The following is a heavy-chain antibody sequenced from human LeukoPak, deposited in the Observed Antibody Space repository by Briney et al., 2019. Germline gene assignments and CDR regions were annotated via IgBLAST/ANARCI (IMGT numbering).Heavy chain of an antibody. D-gene: IGHD5-18*01. CDR1: GGSFSGYY. CDR3: ARGGRLAWIQLWFGLDY. CDR2: INHSGST. V-gene: IGHV4-34*01. J-gene: IGHJ4*02. Sequence: PSETLSLTCAVYGGSFSGYYWSWIRQPPGKGLEWIGEINHSGSTNYNPSLKSRVTISVDTSKNQFSLKLSSVTAADTAVYYCARGGRLAWIQLWFGLDYWGQGTLVTVS.